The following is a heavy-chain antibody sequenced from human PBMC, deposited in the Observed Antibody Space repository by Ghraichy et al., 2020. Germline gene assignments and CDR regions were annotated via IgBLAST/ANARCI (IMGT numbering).Heavy chain of an antibody. V-gene: IGHV4-39*07. Sequence: SQTLSLTCTVSGGSISSSSYYWGWIRQPPGKGLEWIGSIYYSGSTYYNPSLKSRVTISVDTSKNQFSLKLSSVTAADTAVYYCARHNSRLGEALSPYYYYYGMDVWGQGTTVTVSS. CDR3: ARHNSRLGEALSPYYYYYGMDV. D-gene: IGHD3-16*01. J-gene: IGHJ6*02. CDR2: IYYSGST. CDR1: GGSISSSSYY.